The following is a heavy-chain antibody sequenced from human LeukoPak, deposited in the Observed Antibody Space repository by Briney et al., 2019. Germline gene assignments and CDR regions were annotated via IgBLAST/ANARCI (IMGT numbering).Heavy chain of an antibody. D-gene: IGHD3-9*01. CDR1: GYTFTSYY. Sequence: ASVTVSCKASGYTFTSYYMHWVRQAPGQGLEWMGIINPSGGSTSYAQKFQGRVTITRDMSTSTVYMELSSLRSEDTAVYYCARGTSETYYDILTGYYGSGDWFDPWGQGTLVTVSS. V-gene: IGHV1-46*01. CDR3: ARGTSETYYDILTGYYGSGDWFDP. CDR2: INPSGGST. J-gene: IGHJ5*02.